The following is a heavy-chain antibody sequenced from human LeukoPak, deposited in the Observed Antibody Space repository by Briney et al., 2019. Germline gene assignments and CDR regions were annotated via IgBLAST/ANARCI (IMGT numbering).Heavy chain of an antibody. CDR3: ARALPAASHTSFDY. J-gene: IGHJ4*02. D-gene: IGHD2-2*01. V-gene: IGHV3-66*01. CDR2: IYSGGST. Sequence: GGSLRLSCAASGFTFSSYAMSWVRQAPGKGLEWVSIIYSGGSTYYADSVKVRFTISRDISKNTLYLQMNSLRAEDTAVFYCARALPAASHTSFDYWGQGTLVTVSS. CDR1: GFTFSSYA.